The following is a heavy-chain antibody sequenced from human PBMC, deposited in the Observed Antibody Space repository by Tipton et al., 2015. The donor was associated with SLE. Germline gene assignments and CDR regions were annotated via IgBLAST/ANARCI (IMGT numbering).Heavy chain of an antibody. V-gene: IGHV1-69*06. CDR1: GGTFSSYA. D-gene: IGHD4-17*01. J-gene: IGHJ5*02. CDR3: ARSYGHYVNWFYP. Sequence: QVQLVQSGAEVKKPGSSVKVSCKASGGTFSSYAISLVRQAPGQGLEWMGGIIPIFGTANYAQKFQGRVTITADKSTSTAHMELSSLRSEDTAVYYCARSYGHYVNWFYPWGQRTLVTVSS. CDR2: IIPIFGTA.